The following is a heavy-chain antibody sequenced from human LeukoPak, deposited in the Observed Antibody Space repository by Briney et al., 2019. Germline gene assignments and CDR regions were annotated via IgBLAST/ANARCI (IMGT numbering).Heavy chain of an antibody. V-gene: IGHV3-23*01. D-gene: IGHD4-17*01. CDR2: ISGSGGST. Sequence: GGSLRLSCAASGFTFSSYAMSWVRQAPGKGLEWVSAISGSGGSTYYADSVKGRFTISRDNSRNTMYLQMNSLRAEDTAVYYCAKDPATVTTSDFDYWGQGTLVTVSS. CDR1: GFTFSSYA. J-gene: IGHJ4*02. CDR3: AKDPATVTTSDFDY.